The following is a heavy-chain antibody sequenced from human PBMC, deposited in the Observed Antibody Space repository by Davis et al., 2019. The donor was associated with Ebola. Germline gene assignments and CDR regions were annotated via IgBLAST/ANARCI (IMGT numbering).Heavy chain of an antibody. J-gene: IGHJ4*02. Sequence: PGGSLRLSCVASGFTFSRNSMNWVRQAPGKGLEWVSYISSSSTTIYYADSVKGRFTISRDNAKNALYLQMNRLRDEDTAVYYCARAGMVQGVITKWDGYWGQGTLVTVSS. CDR1: GFTFSRNS. CDR2: ISSSSTTI. CDR3: ARAGMVQGVITKWDGY. V-gene: IGHV3-48*02. D-gene: IGHD3-10*01.